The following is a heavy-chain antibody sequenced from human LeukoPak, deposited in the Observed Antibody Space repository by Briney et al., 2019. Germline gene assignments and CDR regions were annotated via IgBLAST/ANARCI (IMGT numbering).Heavy chain of an antibody. D-gene: IGHD3-3*01. CDR2: VIPIFGTA. V-gene: IGHV1-69*05. CDR3: ARAIFGVVRTYYYMDV. Sequence: ASVKVSCKASGGTFSSYAISWVRQAPGQGLEWTGGVIPIFGTANYAQKFQGRVTITTDESTSTAYMELSSLRSEDTAVYYCARAIFGVVRTYYYMDVWGKGTTVTVSS. J-gene: IGHJ6*03. CDR1: GGTFSSYA.